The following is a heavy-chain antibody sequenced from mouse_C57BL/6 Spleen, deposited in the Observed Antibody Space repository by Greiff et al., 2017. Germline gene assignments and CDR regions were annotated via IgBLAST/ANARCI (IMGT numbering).Heavy chain of an antibody. CDR1: GYTFTSYW. D-gene: IGHD2-4*01. J-gene: IGHJ2*01. V-gene: IGHV1-55*01. CDR2: IYPGSGST. CDR3: ARDDYDVPHYFDY. Sequence: VQLQQPGAELVKPGASVKMSCKASGYTFTSYWITWVKQRPGQGLEWIGDIYPGSGSTNYNEKFTSKATLTVDTSSSTAYMQLSSLTSEDSAVYYCARDDYDVPHYFDYWGQGTTLTVSS.